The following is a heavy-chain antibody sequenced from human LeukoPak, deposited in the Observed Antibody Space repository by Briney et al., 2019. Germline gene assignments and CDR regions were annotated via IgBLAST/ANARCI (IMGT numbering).Heavy chain of an antibody. CDR3: ARDFGAGSYRYGMDV. J-gene: IGHJ6*02. D-gene: IGHD3-10*01. Sequence: SETLSLTCTVSGDSITNNNYHWGWIRQPPGKGLEWIGRLYNPGSTDNTDSNPSLQSRVTISADTSMNQFSLRLTSVTAADTAVYYCARDFGAGSYRYGMDVWGQGTTDTVSS. CDR2: LYNPGSTDNT. CDR1: GDSITNNNYH. V-gene: IGHV4-39*07.